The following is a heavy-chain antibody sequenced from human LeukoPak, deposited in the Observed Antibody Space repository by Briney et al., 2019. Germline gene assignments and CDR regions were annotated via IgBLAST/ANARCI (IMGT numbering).Heavy chain of an antibody. V-gene: IGHV4-59*01. CDR3: ASSSQWELPPGFDY. CDR1: GGSISSYY. D-gene: IGHD1-26*01. J-gene: IGHJ4*02. CDR2: IYYSGST. Sequence: SEALSLTCTVSGGSISSYYWSWIRQPPRKGLEWIGYIYYSGSTNYNPSLKSRVTISVDTSKNQFSLKLSSVTAADTAVYYCASSSQWELPPGFDYWGQGTLVTVSS.